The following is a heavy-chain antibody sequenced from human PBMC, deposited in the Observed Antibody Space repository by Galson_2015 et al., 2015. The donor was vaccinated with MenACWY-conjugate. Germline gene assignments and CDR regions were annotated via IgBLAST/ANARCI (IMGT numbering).Heavy chain of an antibody. CDR3: AKDGGSYWGGIDI. J-gene: IGHJ3*02. V-gene: IGHV3-30*18. CDR2: ISSDGNYK. CDR1: GFTFSNYG. Sequence: SLRLSCAASGFTFSNYGMHWVRQAPGKGLEWLAMISSDGNYKYYADSVKGRFFVSRDNSWNTLFLQLNSLRPEDTALYYCAKDGGSYWGGIDIWGHGTMVTVSS. D-gene: IGHD1-26*01.